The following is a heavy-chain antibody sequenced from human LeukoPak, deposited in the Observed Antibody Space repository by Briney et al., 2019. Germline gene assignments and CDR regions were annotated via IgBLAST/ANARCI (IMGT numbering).Heavy chain of an antibody. Sequence: ASVKVSCKASGYTFTSYGISWVRQAPGQGLEWMGWVSAYNGSTNYAQKLQGRVTMTTDTSTSTAYMELRSLRSDDTAVYYCARVAPRITMIVVVTPNWFDPWGQGTLVTVSS. CDR1: GYTFTSYG. CDR3: ARVAPRITMIVVVTPNWFDP. V-gene: IGHV1-18*01. CDR2: VSAYNGST. D-gene: IGHD3-22*01. J-gene: IGHJ5*02.